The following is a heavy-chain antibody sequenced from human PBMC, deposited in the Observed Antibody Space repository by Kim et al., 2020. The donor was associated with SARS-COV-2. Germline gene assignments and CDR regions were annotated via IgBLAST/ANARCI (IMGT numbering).Heavy chain of an antibody. CDR1: GFTFSSYS. V-gene: IGHV3-21*01. J-gene: IGHJ6*02. D-gene: IGHD1-7*01. CDR2: ISSSSSYI. Sequence: GGSLRLSCAASGFTFSSYSMNWVRQAPGKGLEWVSSISSSSSYIYYADSVKGRFTISRDNAKNSLYLQMNSLRAEDTAVYYCARVGQTGTTTKGVGYYYYGMDVWGQGTTVTVSS. CDR3: ARVGQTGTTTKGVGYYYYGMDV.